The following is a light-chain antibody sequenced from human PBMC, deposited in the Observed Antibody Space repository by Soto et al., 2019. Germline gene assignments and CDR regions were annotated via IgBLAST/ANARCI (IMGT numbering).Light chain of an antibody. CDR2: QVS. J-gene: IGLJ1*01. CDR3: SSYTTSSTLYV. V-gene: IGLV2-14*01. Sequence: QSALTQPASVSGSPGQSITISCTGTSSDVGNYNYVSWYQQHPGKAPQLTIFQVSNRASGVSNRFSGSKSGDTASLTISGLQAEDEAEYYCSSYTTSSTLYVFGTGTKVTVL. CDR1: SSDVGNYNY.